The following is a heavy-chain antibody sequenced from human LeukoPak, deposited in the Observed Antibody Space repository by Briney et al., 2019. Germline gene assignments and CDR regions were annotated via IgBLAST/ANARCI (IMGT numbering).Heavy chain of an antibody. CDR2: ITGSTGTA. J-gene: IGHJ4*02. CDR3: ARGGSDNSGYDLAF. V-gene: IGHV3-23*01. Sequence: GGSLRLSCAASGFTFGSYAMNWVRKAPGKGLEWVSAITGSTGTAYYADSVKGRFTVSRDNSKNTLYLQVNSLRAEDTAVYYCARGGSDNSGYDLAFGGQGPLVTVSS. CDR1: GFTFGSYA. D-gene: IGHD3-9*01.